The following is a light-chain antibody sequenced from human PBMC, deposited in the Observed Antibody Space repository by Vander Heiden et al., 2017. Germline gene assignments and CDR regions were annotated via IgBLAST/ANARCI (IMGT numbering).Light chain of an antibody. CDR2: GAS. Sequence: IVLTQSPGTLSLSPGERATLSCRASQSVSSNYLAWYQQNLGQAPRLLIYGASSRAAGIPDRFSGSGSGTDFALTISRLEPEDFALYYCQQYGTEPMTFGQGTKVEVK. V-gene: IGKV3-20*01. CDR3: QQYGTEPMT. CDR1: QSVSSNY. J-gene: IGKJ1*01.